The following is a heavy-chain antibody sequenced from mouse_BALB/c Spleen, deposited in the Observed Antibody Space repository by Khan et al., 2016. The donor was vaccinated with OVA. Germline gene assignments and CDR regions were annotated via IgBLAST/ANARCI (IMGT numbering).Heavy chain of an antibody. CDR2: INPDSSTI. D-gene: IGHD2-4*01. CDR1: GFDFSRYW. J-gene: IGHJ3*01. V-gene: IGHV4-1*02. Sequence: EVKLLESGGGLVQPGGSLKLSCAASGFDFSRYWMSWVRQAPGKGLEWIGAINPDSSTINYTPYLKDKFIISRDNANNTLYLQMSKVRSEDTALDYCADANYDYDGFAYWGQGTLVTVSA. CDR3: ADANYDYDGFAY.